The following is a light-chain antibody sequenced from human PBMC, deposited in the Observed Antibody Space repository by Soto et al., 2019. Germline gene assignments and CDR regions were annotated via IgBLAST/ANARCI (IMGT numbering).Light chain of an antibody. V-gene: IGKV1-5*03. CDR1: QSISTW. Sequence: DIQMTQSPSTLSASVGDRVTITCRASQSISTWLAWYQQKPGKAPNLLISKASSLESGVPSRFSGSGSGTDFTLTINSLQPDDFATYYCQQYNSYSRTFGQGTKLEIK. CDR3: QQYNSYSRT. J-gene: IGKJ2*01. CDR2: KAS.